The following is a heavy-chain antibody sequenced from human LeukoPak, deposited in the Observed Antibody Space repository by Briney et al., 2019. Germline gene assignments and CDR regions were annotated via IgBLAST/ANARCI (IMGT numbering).Heavy chain of an antibody. CDR2: IYYSGST. CDR1: GGSISSGGCY. V-gene: IGHV4-31*03. D-gene: IGHD6-6*01. J-gene: IGHJ6*02. Sequence: SETLSLTCTVSGGSISSGGCYWSWIRQRPGKGLEWIGYIYYSGSTYYNPSLKSRVTISVDTSKNQFSLKLSSVTAADTAVYYCARSGIAARQGVNYYYYYGMDVWGQGTTVTVSS. CDR3: ARSGIAARQGVNYYYYYGMDV.